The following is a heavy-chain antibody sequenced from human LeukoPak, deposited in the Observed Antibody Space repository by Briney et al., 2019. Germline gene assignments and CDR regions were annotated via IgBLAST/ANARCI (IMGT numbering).Heavy chain of an antibody. J-gene: IGHJ3*02. CDR1: GGTFSSYA. CDR2: IIPIFGTA. Sequence: ASVKVSCKASGGTFSSYAISWVRQAPGQGLEWMGGIIPIFGTANYAQKFQGRVTITADESTSTAYMELSSLRSEDTAVYYCTRDREFGVVPNDAFDIWGQGTMVTVSS. D-gene: IGHD3-3*01. CDR3: TRDREFGVVPNDAFDI. V-gene: IGHV1-69*01.